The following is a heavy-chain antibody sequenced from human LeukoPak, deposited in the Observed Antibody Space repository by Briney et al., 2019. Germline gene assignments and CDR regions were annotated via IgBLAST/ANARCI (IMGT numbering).Heavy chain of an antibody. CDR2: ITDSGST. D-gene: IGHD3-3*01. CDR1: GGTFSGYH. CDR3: ARPTTVHTNYEFQY. V-gene: IGHV4-34*01. Sequence: PSETLSLTCAVYGGTFSGYHWSWIRQPPGKGLEWIGRITDSGSTNYNPSLKSRVTVSMDTSKSQFSLKLKSLTAADTAMYYCARPTTVHTNYEFQYWSQGTRVTVSS. J-gene: IGHJ4*02.